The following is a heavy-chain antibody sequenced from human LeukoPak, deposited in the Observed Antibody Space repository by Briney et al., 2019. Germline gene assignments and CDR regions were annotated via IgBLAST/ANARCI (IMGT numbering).Heavy chain of an antibody. Sequence: GASVKVSCKASGGTFSSYAISWVRQAPGQGLEWMGGIIPIFGTANYAQKFQGRVTITADESTSTAYMELSSLRSEDTAVYYCASYYYDSSGYERDFDYWGQGTLVTVFS. J-gene: IGHJ4*02. D-gene: IGHD3-22*01. CDR2: IIPIFGTA. CDR3: ASYYYDSSGYERDFDY. V-gene: IGHV1-69*13. CDR1: GGTFSSYA.